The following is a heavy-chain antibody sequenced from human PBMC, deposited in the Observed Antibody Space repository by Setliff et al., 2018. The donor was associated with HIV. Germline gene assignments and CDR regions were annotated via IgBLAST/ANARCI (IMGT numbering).Heavy chain of an antibody. CDR3: ARARVDTAMVTHYYYYMDV. J-gene: IGHJ6*03. CDR2: INPNSGGT. D-gene: IGHD5-18*01. Sequence: EASVKVSCKASGYTFTGYYMHWVRQAPGQGLEWMGWINPNSGGTNYAQKFQGRVTMTRDTSISTAYMELSRLRSDDTAVYYCARARVDTAMVTHYYYYMDVWGKGTTVTVSS. V-gene: IGHV1-2*02. CDR1: GYTFTGYY.